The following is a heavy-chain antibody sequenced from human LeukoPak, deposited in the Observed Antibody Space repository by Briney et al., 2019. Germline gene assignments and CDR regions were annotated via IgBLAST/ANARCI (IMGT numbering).Heavy chain of an antibody. D-gene: IGHD3-16*01. Sequence: SETLSLTCAVYGGSFSGYYWSWIRQPPGKGLEWIGEINHSGSTNYNPSLKSRVTISVDTSKNQSSLKLSSVTAADTAVYYCARGLLGYYFDYWGQGALVTVSS. CDR3: ARGLLGYYFDY. CDR2: INHSGST. V-gene: IGHV4-34*01. CDR1: GGSFSGYY. J-gene: IGHJ4*02.